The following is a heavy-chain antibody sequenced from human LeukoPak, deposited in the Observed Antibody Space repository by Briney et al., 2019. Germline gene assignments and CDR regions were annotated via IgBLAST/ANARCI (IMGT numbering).Heavy chain of an antibody. J-gene: IGHJ4*02. CDR1: GGSISSHY. CDR2: LYDSVRT. V-gene: IGHV4-59*03. D-gene: IGHD5-18*01. Sequence: SETLSLTCTVSGGSISSHYWSWLRQPPGKGLEWIAYLYDSVRTKDNPSLKGRLTLSADTSKSQHSLRLSSVTAADTAVYYCATIKRGHLYGFFDFWGQGILVTVSS. CDR3: ATIKRGHLYGFFDF.